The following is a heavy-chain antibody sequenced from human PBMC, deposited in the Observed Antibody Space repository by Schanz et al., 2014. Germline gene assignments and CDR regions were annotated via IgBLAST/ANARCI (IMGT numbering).Heavy chain of an antibody. CDR2: INHSGST. Sequence: QVQLQQWGAGLLKPSETLSLSCAVYSGSFSGYYWSWIRQPPGKGLEWIGEINHSGSTNYNPSLKRRATKAVDTSKNQFSLMLSPVTAADTAVYYCARGPDSTSADVTRGRRRYYFDYWGQGTLVTVSS. V-gene: IGHV4-34*01. J-gene: IGHJ4*02. CDR1: SGSFSGYY. D-gene: IGHD6-13*01. CDR3: ARGPDSTSADVTRGRRRYYFDY.